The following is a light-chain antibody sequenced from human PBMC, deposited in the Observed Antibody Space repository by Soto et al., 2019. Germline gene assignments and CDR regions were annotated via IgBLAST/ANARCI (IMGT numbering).Light chain of an antibody. CDR1: QSVSSSY. CDR2: DAS. Sequence: EIVLTQSPGTLSLSPVERATLSCMASQSVSSSYLAWYQQKPGQAPSLLIYDASNRATGIPARFSGSGSGTDFTLTISSLEPEDFAVYYCQQRSNWPSITFGQGTRLEIK. V-gene: IGKV3-11*01. J-gene: IGKJ5*01. CDR3: QQRSNWPSIT.